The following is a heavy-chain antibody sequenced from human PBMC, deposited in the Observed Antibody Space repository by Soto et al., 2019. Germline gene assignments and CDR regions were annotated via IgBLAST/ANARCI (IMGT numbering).Heavy chain of an antibody. CDR1: GFTFSNFA. V-gene: IGHV3-23*01. J-gene: IGHJ4*02. CDR2: LTGSSGVT. Sequence: LRLSCVVSGFTFSNFAMSWVRQAPGKGLEWVSTLTGSSGVTYYADSVKGRFAISRDNSRNTLSLQMNSLTAEDTAVYYCAKGGATYGLLTHDYWGQGTRVTVS. CDR3: AKGGATYGLLTHDY. D-gene: IGHD3-9*01.